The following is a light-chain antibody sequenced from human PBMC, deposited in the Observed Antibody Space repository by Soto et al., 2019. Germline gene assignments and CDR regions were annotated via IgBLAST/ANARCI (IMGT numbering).Light chain of an antibody. V-gene: IGKV3-15*01. CDR2: DAS. J-gene: IGKJ2*01. CDR3: LQYSTWPPLYT. Sequence: EIVMTQSPAALSVSLGERVSLTCRASQAVSSYLAWYQQKPGQAPRLLIYDASTRATDNPDRFSGSGSGTEFTLTISSLRSSDLAVYYCLQYSTWPPLYTFGQGTKLEIK. CDR1: QAVSSY.